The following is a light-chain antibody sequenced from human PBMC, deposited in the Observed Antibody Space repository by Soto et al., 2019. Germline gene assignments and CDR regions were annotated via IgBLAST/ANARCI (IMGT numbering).Light chain of an antibody. V-gene: IGLV2-11*01. CDR2: DVT. J-gene: IGLJ1*01. CDR1: SSDVGGYNS. Sequence: QSVLTQPRSVSGSPGQSVTISCTGTSSDVGGYNSVSWYQQHPGKAPKFMIYDVTKRPSGVPDRFSGSKSGNTASLTISGLQAEDEADYYCCSYAGSNPLVFGTGTKLTVL. CDR3: CSYAGSNPLV.